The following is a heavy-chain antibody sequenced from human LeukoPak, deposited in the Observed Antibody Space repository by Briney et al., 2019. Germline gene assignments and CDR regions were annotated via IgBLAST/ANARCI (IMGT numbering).Heavy chain of an antibody. CDR2: ISSYKGNT. D-gene: IGHD3-10*01. CDR1: GYTCTSYG. CDR3: ARDIGMVRGVMTASRRAFDI. Sequence: ASVKVSCKPSGYTCTSYGLRCVRQAPLQGVGSIGWISSYKGNTNYAQKLQVSVPMTTDTSTSTAYMELRSLRSDDTAVYYCARDIGMVRGVMTASRRAFDIWGQGTMVTVSS. J-gene: IGHJ3*02. V-gene: IGHV1-18*01.